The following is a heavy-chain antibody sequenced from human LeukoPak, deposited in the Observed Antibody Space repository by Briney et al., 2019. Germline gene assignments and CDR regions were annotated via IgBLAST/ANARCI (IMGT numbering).Heavy chain of an antibody. Sequence: PGESLRLSCGASGFTFSSYSMNWVRQAPGKGLEWLSYISYISTTSSTIYYADSVKGRFTISRDNAKNSLYLQMNSLRDDDTAVYYCAGDGGAGDSRSMDVWGQGTTVTVSS. CDR1: GFTFSSYS. CDR2: ISTTSSTI. V-gene: IGHV3-48*02. D-gene: IGHD6-13*01. CDR3: AGDGGAGDSRSMDV. J-gene: IGHJ6*02.